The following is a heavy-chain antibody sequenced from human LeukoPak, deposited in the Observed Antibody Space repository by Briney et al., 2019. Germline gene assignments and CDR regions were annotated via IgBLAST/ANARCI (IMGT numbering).Heavy chain of an antibody. Sequence: ASVKVSCKASGYTFTGYYMHWVRQAPAQGLESMGWINPNSGGTNYAQKFQGRVTMTRDTSISTAYMELSRLRSDDTAVYYCARGSCSSTSCYRGAWFDPWGQGTLVTVSS. D-gene: IGHD2-2*01. CDR1: GYTFTGYY. J-gene: IGHJ5*02. CDR2: INPNSGGT. V-gene: IGHV1-2*02. CDR3: ARGSCSSTSCYRGAWFDP.